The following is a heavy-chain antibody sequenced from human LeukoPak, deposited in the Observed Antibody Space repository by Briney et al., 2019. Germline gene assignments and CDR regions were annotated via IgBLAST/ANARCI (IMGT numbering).Heavy chain of an antibody. CDR1: GYKFLSHG. J-gene: IGHJ1*01. D-gene: IGHD4-11*01. V-gene: IGHV1-18*04. Sequence: ASVKVSCKTSGYKFLSHGIIWVRQAPGQGLEWLGWIRADNGDTRFAQKFQGRFTMTTDTSTSTAHMELRSLRSDDTAVYYCARDWPTVIADFWGPGNLVTVSS. CDR2: IRADNGDT. CDR3: ARDWPTVIADF.